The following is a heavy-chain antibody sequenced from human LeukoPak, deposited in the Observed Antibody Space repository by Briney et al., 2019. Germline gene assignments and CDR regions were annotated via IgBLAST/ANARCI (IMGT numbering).Heavy chain of an antibody. CDR3: ARVPKRLGELSLYSDFDY. J-gene: IGHJ4*02. V-gene: IGHV1-18*01. Sequence: ASVKVSCKASGYTFTSYGISWVRQAPGQGLEWMGWISPYSDNTNYAQNLQGRVTMTTDTSTSTAYMELRSLRSDDTAVYYCARVPKRLGELSLYSDFDYWGQGTLVTVSS. CDR2: ISPYSDNT. D-gene: IGHD3-16*02. CDR1: GYTFTSYG.